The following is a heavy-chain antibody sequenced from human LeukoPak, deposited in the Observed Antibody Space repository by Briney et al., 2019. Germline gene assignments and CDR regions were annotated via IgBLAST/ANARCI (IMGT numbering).Heavy chain of an antibody. D-gene: IGHD3-22*01. J-gene: IGHJ4*02. V-gene: IGHV3-7*01. CDR1: GFTFSSYW. Sequence: PGGSLRLSCAASGFTFSSYWMSWVRQAPGKGLEWVANIKQDGSEKYYVDSVKGRFTISRDNAKNSLYLQMNSLRAEDTAVYYCETYYDSSGLDYWGQGTLVTVSS. CDR3: ETYYDSSGLDY. CDR2: IKQDGSEK.